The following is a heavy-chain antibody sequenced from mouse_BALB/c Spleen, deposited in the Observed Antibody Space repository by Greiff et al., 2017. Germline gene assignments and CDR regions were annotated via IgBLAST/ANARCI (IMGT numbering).Heavy chain of an antibody. Sequence: VHLVESGPGLVAPSQSLSITCTVSGFSLTGYGVNWVRQPPGKGLEWLGMIWGDGSTDYNSALKSRLSISKDNSKSQVFLKMNSLQTDDTARYYCARSIYYYGSSYWYFDVWGAGTTVTVSS. CDR3: ARSIYYYGSSYWYFDV. V-gene: IGHV2-6-7*01. CDR2: IWGDGST. J-gene: IGHJ1*01. CDR1: GFSLTGYG. D-gene: IGHD1-1*01.